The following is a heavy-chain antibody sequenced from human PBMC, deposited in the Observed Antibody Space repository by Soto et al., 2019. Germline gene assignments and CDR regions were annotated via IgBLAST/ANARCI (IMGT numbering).Heavy chain of an antibody. J-gene: IGHJ4*02. CDR1: GDSVSSNSAA. CDR2: TYYRSKWYN. CDR3: SRDYYDSSGYPEYYFDY. D-gene: IGHD3-22*01. V-gene: IGHV6-1*01. Sequence: PSQTLSLTCAISGDSVSSNSAAWNWIRQSPSRGLEWLGRTYYRSKWYNDYTVSVKSRITINPDTSKNQFSLQLNSVTPEDTVLYFCSRDYYDSSGYPEYYFDYWGQGTLVTVST.